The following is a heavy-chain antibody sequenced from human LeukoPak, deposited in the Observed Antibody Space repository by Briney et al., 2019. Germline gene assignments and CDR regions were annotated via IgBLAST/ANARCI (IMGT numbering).Heavy chain of an antibody. CDR1: GYTFTGYY. Sequence: ASVKVSCKASGYTFTGYYMHWVRQAPGQGLEWMGWINPNSGGTNYAQKLQGKVTMTTDTSTSTAYMELRSLRSDGTAVYYCARGPLTYYYDSSGLTVWGQGTVVTVSS. D-gene: IGHD3-22*01. CDR3: ARGPLTYYYDSSGLTV. J-gene: IGHJ4*02. CDR2: INPNSGGT. V-gene: IGHV1-2*02.